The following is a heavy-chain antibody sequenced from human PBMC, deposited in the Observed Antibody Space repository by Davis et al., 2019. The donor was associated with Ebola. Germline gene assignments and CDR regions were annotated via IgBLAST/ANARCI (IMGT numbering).Heavy chain of an antibody. Sequence: PGGSLRLSCAASGFNFNNYGMHWVRQAPGKGLEWVSSIRGSAGVTYYADSVKGRFTISRDNSKNTLFLQMNGLRAEDTAVYYCTKAGVTGFYYYYMDVWGTGTAVTVSS. CDR1: GFNFNNYG. J-gene: IGHJ6*03. CDR2: IRGSAGVT. D-gene: IGHD4-11*01. CDR3: TKAGVTGFYYYYMDV. V-gene: IGHV3-23*01.